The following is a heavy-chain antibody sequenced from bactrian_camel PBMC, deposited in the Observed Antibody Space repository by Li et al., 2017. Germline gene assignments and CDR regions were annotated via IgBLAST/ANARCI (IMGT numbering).Heavy chain of an antibody. D-gene: IGHD5*01. CDR1: YRPNC. CDR2: LHTGGHST. CDR3: AATRSRGWGTSPAYYGLDNWGKNKLRDLRPVTYNY. J-gene: IGHJ4*01. V-gene: IGHV3S54*01. Sequence: VESGGGSVQAGGSLRLSCAATYRPNCMGWFRQAPGKEREGVAVLHTGGHSTYYADSVKGRFTISQDNAKHTVYLQMNNLKSEDTALYCCAATRSRGWGTSPAYYGLDNWGKNKLRDLRPVTYNYWGQGTQVTVS.